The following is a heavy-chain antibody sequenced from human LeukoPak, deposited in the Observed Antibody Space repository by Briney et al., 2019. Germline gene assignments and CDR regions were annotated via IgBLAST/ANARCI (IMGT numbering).Heavy chain of an antibody. J-gene: IGHJ4*02. CDR3: ARDRGGRVVVAASGY. CDR2: INPNSGGT. V-gene: IGHV1-2*02. Sequence: GASVKVSCKASGYTFTSYYMHWVRQAPGQGLEWMGWINPNSGGTNYVQKFQGRVTMTRDTSISTAYMELSRLRSDDTAVYYCARDRGGRVVVAASGYWGQGTLVTVSS. D-gene: IGHD2-15*01. CDR1: GYTFTSYY.